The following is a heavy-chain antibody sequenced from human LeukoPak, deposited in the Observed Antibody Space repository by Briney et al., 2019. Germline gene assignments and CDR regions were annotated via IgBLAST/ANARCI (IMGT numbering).Heavy chain of an antibody. D-gene: IGHD4-23*01. CDR1: GFTVSSTY. CDR3: ARDNYGGNLDY. CDR2: IYTGGST. J-gene: IGHJ4*02. Sequence: PGGSLRLSCAASGFTVSSTYMSWVRQAPGKGLEWVSVIYTGGSTYYADSAKGRFTISRDSSKNTLYLQMNSLRAEDTAVYYCARDNYGGNLDYWGQGTLVTVSS. V-gene: IGHV3-53*01.